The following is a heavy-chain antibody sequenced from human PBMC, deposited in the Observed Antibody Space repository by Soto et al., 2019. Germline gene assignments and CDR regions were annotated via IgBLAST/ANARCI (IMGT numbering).Heavy chain of an antibody. V-gene: IGHV1-69*06. CDR3: ARDQGRGYYDSSGYYYPAWYFDY. CDR1: GGTFSSYA. CDR2: IIPIFGTA. D-gene: IGHD3-22*01. J-gene: IGHJ4*02. Sequence: SVKVSCKASGGTFSSYAISWVRQAPGQGHEWMGGIIPIFGTANYAQKFQGRVTITADKSTSTAYMELSSLRSEDTAVYYCARDQGRGYYDSSGYYYPAWYFDYWGQGXLVTVYS.